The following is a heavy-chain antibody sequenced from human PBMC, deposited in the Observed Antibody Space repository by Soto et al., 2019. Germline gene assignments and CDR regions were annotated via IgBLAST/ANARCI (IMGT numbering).Heavy chain of an antibody. CDR2: VYYSGST. D-gene: IGHD3-9*01. Sequence: SEPLSLTCTVSGGSVSSSSYYWGWVRQPPGKGLEWIGSVYYSGSTYYNPSLESRVTISVDKSKNQFSLKLMSLSAADTVVYYCGRLEGLATISYYFDYWGQGALVTVSS. CDR3: GRLEGLATISYYFDY. V-gene: IGHV4-39*01. J-gene: IGHJ4*02. CDR1: GGSVSSSSYY.